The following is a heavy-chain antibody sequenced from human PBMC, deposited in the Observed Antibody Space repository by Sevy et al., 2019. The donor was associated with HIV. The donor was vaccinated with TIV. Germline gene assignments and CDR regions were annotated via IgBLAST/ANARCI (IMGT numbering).Heavy chain of an antibody. CDR1: GFSFSTYW. CDR3: VREGLGGFSESLDC. D-gene: IGHD3-16*01. Sequence: GGSLRLSCAASGFSFSTYWMTWVRQAPGKGLEWVATMNQDGTERDYVDSVKGRFTISRDNTKTSLFLQMNSLSAEDTGVYYCVREGLGGFSESLDCWGQGTLVTVSS. V-gene: IGHV3-7*01. CDR2: MNQDGTER. J-gene: IGHJ4*02.